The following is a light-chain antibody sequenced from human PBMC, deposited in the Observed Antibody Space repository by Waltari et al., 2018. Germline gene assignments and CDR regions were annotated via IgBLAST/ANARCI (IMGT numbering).Light chain of an antibody. V-gene: IGLV1-47*01. CDR1: RSNIGSNY. J-gene: IGLJ3*02. Sequence: QSVLTQSPSASGTPGQRVTISCSGSRSNIGSNYVYWYQQLPGTAPKLLLYRNNQPPSGGPDRFSGSKSGTSASLAIFGLRSEDDADYFCAAWDDSLSGPVFGGGTKLTVL. CDR3: AAWDDSLSGPV. CDR2: RNN.